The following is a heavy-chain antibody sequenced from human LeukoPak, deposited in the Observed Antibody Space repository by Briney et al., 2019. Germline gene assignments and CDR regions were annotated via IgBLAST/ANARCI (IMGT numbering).Heavy chain of an antibody. Sequence: ASVKVSCKASGYTFTSYGISWVRQAPGQGLEWMGWINPNSGGTNYAQKFQGRVTMTRDTSISTAYMELSRLRSDDTAVYYCARVGITMVRGVIRTYYFDYWGQGTLVTVSS. CDR2: INPNSGGT. J-gene: IGHJ4*02. V-gene: IGHV1-2*02. CDR3: ARVGITMVRGVIRTYYFDY. D-gene: IGHD3-10*01. CDR1: GYTFTSYG.